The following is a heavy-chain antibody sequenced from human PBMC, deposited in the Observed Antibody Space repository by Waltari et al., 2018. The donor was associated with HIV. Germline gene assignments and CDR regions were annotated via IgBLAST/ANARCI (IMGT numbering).Heavy chain of an antibody. CDR1: GGSVSNGSYY. D-gene: IGHD3-3*01. CDR3: ARFYPDTIFGANWFDP. Sequence: QVQLQESGPGLVKPSETLSLTCTVSGGSVSNGSYYWSWIRQPPGKGLEWIGYVYYSGSTKYNPSLESRVTISIDTSKNQCSLKMNSVTAADTAVFYCARFYPDTIFGANWFDPWGQGTLVTVSS. CDR2: VYYSGST. V-gene: IGHV4-61*01. J-gene: IGHJ5*02.